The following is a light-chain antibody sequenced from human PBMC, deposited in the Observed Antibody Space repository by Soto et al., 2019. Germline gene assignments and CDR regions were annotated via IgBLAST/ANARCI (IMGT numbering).Light chain of an antibody. CDR1: QSITNY. CDR2: AAA. Sequence: DTQMTQSPSSLSASVGDRVTITCRASQSITNYLNWYQQKPGNAPNLLIYAAANLQSGVPSRFSGSGSGTDFTLTINSLQPEDFATYYCQQTKTVPWTLGRGTKVENK. J-gene: IGKJ1*01. V-gene: IGKV1-39*01. CDR3: QQTKTVPWT.